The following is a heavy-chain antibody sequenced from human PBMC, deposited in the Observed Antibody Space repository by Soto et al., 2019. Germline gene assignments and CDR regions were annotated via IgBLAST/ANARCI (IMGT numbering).Heavy chain of an antibody. CDR2: IYYSGST. D-gene: IGHD2-21*01. V-gene: IGHV4-59*12. CDR1: GGSISSYY. J-gene: IGHJ4*01. Sequence: SETLSLTCTVSGGSISSYYWSWIRQPPGKGLEWIGYIYYSGSTNYNPSLKSRVTISVDTSKNQFSLKLNSVTAADTAVYYCARLSISPWYYFDYWGHGTLVTVSS. CDR3: ARLSISPWYYFDY.